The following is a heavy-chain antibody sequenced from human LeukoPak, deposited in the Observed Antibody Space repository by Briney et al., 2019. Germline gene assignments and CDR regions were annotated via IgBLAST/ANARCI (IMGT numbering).Heavy chain of an antibody. Sequence: SETLSLACAVYGGSFSGYYWSWIRQPPGKGLEWIGEINHSGSTNYNPSLKSRVTISVDTSKNQFSLKLSSVTAADTAVYYCARHGSYDILTGYYNDGDFDYWGQGTLVTVSS. D-gene: IGHD3-9*01. CDR2: INHSGST. CDR3: ARHGSYDILTGYYNDGDFDY. CDR1: GGSFSGYY. V-gene: IGHV4-34*01. J-gene: IGHJ4*02.